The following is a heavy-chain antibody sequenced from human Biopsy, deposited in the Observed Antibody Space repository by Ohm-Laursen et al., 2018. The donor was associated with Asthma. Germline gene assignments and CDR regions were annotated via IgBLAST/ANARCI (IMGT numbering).Heavy chain of an antibody. CDR3: AKDTEGRYDFWSGLSYNYYGMDV. CDR1: GFTFSSCA. J-gene: IGHJ6*02. Sequence: SLRLSCTASGFTFSSCAMHWVRQAPGKGLEWVAVISYDGSNKYYADSVKGRFTISRDNSKNTLYLQMNSLRAGDTAVYYCAKDTEGRYDFWSGLSYNYYGMDVWGQGTTVTVSS. D-gene: IGHD3-3*01. CDR2: ISYDGSNK. V-gene: IGHV3-30-3*01.